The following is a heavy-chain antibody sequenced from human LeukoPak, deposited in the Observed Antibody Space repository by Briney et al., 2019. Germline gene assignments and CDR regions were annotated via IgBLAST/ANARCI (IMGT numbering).Heavy chain of an antibody. Sequence: ASVKVSCKASVYTFISYGISWVRQAPGQGLEWMGWISPYNGNTNYAQTLQGRGTMTTATSTSTAYMELRSLRSDDTAVYSCARDRQQWLVDAFDIWGQGTMVTVSS. CDR2: ISPYNGNT. D-gene: IGHD6-19*01. J-gene: IGHJ3*02. V-gene: IGHV1-18*01. CDR3: ARDRQQWLVDAFDI. CDR1: VYTFISYG.